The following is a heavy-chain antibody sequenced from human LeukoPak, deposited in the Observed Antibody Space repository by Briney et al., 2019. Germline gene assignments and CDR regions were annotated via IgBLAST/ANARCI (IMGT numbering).Heavy chain of an antibody. V-gene: IGHV3-23*01. J-gene: IGHJ1*01. CDR2: ISGSGGST. D-gene: IGHD3-22*01. CDR1: GFTFSSYA. Sequence: GGSLRLSCAASGFTFSSYAMSWVRQAPGKGLEWVSAISGSGGSTYYADSVKGPFTISRDNSKNTLYLHMNSLRAEDTAVYYCAKDRDSYDSSGYYYESAEYFQHWGQGTLVTVSS. CDR3: AKDRDSYDSSGYYYESAEYFQH.